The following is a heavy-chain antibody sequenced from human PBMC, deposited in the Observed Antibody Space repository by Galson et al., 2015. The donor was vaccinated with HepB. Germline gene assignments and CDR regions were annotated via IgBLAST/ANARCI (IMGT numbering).Heavy chain of an antibody. CDR3: ARDFPYFDY. Sequence: SLRLSCAASGFTFNTYAMHWVRQAPGKGLEWVAVISYDGSNKYCADSVKGRFTISRDNSKNTLVLQMNSLRAEDTAVYYCARDFPYFDYWGQGTLVTVSS. V-gene: IGHV3-30-3*01. CDR1: GFTFNTYA. CDR2: ISYDGSNK. J-gene: IGHJ4*02.